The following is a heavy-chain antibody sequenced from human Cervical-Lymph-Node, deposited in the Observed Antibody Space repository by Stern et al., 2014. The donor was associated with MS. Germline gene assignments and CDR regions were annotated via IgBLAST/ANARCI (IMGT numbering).Heavy chain of an antibody. CDR1: GFTFSYHA. D-gene: IGHD4-17*01. V-gene: IGHV3-30*01. CDR2: ISYDGSDN. CDR3: ARGGAVTSSEYYFDY. J-gene: IGHJ4*02. Sequence: QVQLVESGGGVVQPGRSLRLSCAASGFTFSYHAMHWVRQAPGKGLDWVAVISYDGSDNYYAGAGKDRFTLSRDNAKNTLYLQMNSLRAEDTAVYYCARGGAVTSSEYYFDYWGQGTLVTVSS.